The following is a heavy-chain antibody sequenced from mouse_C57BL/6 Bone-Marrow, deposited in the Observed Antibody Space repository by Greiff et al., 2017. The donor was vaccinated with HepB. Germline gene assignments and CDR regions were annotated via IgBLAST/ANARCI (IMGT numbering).Heavy chain of an antibody. CDR1: GFTFTDYY. J-gene: IGHJ2*01. CDR3: ARLSRSPYYFDY. Sequence: EVQLVESGGGLVQPGGSLSLSCAASGFTFTDYYMSWVRQPPGKALEWLGFIRNKANGYTTEYSASVKGRFTISRDNSQSILYLQMNALRAEDSATYYCARLSRSPYYFDYWGQGTTLTVSS. CDR2: IRNKANGYTT. V-gene: IGHV7-3*01.